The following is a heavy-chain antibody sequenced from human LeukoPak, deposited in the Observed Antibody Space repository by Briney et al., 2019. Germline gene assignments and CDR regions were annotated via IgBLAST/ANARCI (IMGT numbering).Heavy chain of an antibody. CDR2: ININTGNP. D-gene: IGHD5-24*01. J-gene: IGHJ5*02. V-gene: IGHV7-4-1*02. Sequence: GASVKVSCKASGYTFSGSDMNWVRQAPGQGLEWMGWININTGNPTYVQHFTGRFVFSLDTSVSTAYLQISSLKAEDTAVYYCARDNSVRDEAWWFNPWGQGTLVTVSS. CDR3: ARDNSVRDEAWWFNP. CDR1: GYTFSGSD.